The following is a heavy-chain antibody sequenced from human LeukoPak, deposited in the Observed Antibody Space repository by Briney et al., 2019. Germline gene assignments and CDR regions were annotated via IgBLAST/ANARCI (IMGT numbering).Heavy chain of an antibody. CDR1: GFPFSIYS. Sequence: GGSLRLSCAASGFPFSIYSMNWVRQAPGKGLEWVSSISSSSSYIYYADSVKGRFTISRDNAKNSLYLQMNSLRAEDTAVYYCARDKIAYCGGDCYDPYYFDYWGQGTLVTVSS. J-gene: IGHJ4*02. CDR2: ISSSSSYI. CDR3: ARDKIAYCGGDCYDPYYFDY. V-gene: IGHV3-21*01. D-gene: IGHD2-21*02.